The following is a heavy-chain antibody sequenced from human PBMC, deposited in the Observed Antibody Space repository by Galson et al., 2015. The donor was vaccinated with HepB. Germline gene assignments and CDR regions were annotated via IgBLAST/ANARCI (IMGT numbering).Heavy chain of an antibody. CDR1: GFTFSSSA. Sequence: SLRLSCAVSGFTFSSSAMSWVRQAPGKGLEYVSSLSSLGDDTYYADSVKGRFTISRDNSKNTLYLQMNSLRAEDTAVYYCAKGPSRIAVAGIGSLRYFDYWGQGTLVTVSS. CDR2: LSSLGDDT. CDR3: AKGPSRIAVAGIGSLRYFDY. V-gene: IGHV3-23*01. D-gene: IGHD6-19*01. J-gene: IGHJ4*02.